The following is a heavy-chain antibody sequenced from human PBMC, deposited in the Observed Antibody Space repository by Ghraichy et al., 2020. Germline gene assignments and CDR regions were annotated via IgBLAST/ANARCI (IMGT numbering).Heavy chain of an antibody. V-gene: IGHV3-30*02. Sequence: GGSLRLSCAASGFTFSSYGMHWVRQAPGKGLEWVAFIRYDGSNKYYADSVKGRFTISRDNSKNTLYLQMNSLRAEDTAVYYCAGWGYYDYVWGSPTFDYWGQGTLVTVSS. CDR3: AGWGYYDYVWGSPTFDY. D-gene: IGHD3-16*01. CDR2: IRYDGSNK. CDR1: GFTFSSYG. J-gene: IGHJ4*02.